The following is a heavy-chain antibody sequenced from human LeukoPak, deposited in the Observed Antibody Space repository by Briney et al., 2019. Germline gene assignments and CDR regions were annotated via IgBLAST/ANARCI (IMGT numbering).Heavy chain of an antibody. CDR3: ARRSWLNWYFDL. J-gene: IGHJ2*01. CDR1: GGSISSTYYH. Sequence: SETLSLTCTVSGGSISSTYYHWGWIRQPPGKGLEWIGSFYYTGSTYYKPSLKSRVTISVDMSKNQFSLKLSSVTAADTAVYYCARRSWLNWYFDLWGRGTLVTVSS. CDR2: FYYTGST. D-gene: IGHD2-15*01. V-gene: IGHV4-39*01.